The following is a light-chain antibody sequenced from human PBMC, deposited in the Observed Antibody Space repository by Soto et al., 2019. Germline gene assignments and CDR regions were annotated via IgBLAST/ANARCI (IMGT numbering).Light chain of an antibody. J-gene: IGLJ1*01. V-gene: IGLV2-8*01. CDR1: SSDVGGYNY. Sequence: LTQPPSASGSPGQSVTISCTGTSSDVGGYNYVSWYQQHPGKAPKLMIYEVSKRPSGVPDRFSGSKSGNTASLTVSGLQAEDEADYYCSSYAGSILXVFGTGNKATVL. CDR2: EVS. CDR3: SSYAGSILXV.